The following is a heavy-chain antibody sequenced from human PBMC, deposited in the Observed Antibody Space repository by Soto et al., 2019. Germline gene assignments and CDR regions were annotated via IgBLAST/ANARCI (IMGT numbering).Heavy chain of an antibody. V-gene: IGHV4-34*01. J-gene: IGHJ6*02. CDR1: GGSFSGYY. CDR3: ARGGYSYGYYYYGMDV. CDR2: INHSGST. Sequence: SETLSLTCAVYGGSFSGYYWSWIRQPPGKGLEWIGEINHSGSTNYNPSLKSRVTISVDTSKNQFSLKLSSVTAADMAVYYCARGGYSYGYYYYGMDVWGQGTTVTVSS. D-gene: IGHD5-18*01.